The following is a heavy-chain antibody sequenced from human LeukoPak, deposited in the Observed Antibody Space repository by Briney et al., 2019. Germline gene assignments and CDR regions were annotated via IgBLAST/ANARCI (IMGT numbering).Heavy chain of an antibody. CDR3: ARAAGNFGSPDY. D-gene: IGHD6-13*01. CDR2: ISSSSSYI. CDR1: GFTFSSYS. V-gene: IGHV3-21*01. J-gene: IGHJ4*02. Sequence: PGGSLRLSCAASGFTFSSYSMNWVRQAPGKGLEWVSSISSSSSYIYYADSVKGRFTISRDNAKNSLYLQMNSLRAEDTAVYYCARAAGNFGSPDYWGQGTLATVSS.